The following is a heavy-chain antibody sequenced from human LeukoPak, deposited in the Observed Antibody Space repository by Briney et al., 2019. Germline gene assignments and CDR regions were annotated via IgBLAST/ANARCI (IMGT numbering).Heavy chain of an antibody. Sequence: GGSLRLSCAASGFTFSSYSMNWVRQAPGKGLEWVSYISSSSTIYYADSVKGRFTISRDNAKNSLYLQMNSLRAEDTAVYYCARDGQFRSGLDYWGQGTLVTVSS. J-gene: IGHJ4*02. V-gene: IGHV3-48*01. CDR1: GFTFSSYS. CDR2: ISSSSTI. D-gene: IGHD2-15*01. CDR3: ARDGQFRSGLDY.